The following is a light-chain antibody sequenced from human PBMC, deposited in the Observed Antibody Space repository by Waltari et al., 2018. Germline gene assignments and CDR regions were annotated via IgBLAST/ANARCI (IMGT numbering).Light chain of an antibody. CDR3: SAWDSSLSAWV. Sequence: QAGLTQPPSMSKDLRQTATLTCTGNSNNVGYQGAAWLQQHQGHPPTLLSYRNNDRPSGISERFSASRSGNTASLTITGLQPEDEADYYCSAWDSSLSAWVFGGGTKLTVL. CDR1: SNNVGYQG. J-gene: IGLJ3*02. V-gene: IGLV10-54*01. CDR2: RNN.